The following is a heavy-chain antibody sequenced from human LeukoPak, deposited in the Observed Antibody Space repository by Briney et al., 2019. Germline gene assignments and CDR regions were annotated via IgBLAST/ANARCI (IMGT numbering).Heavy chain of an antibody. D-gene: IGHD4-17*01. CDR2: ISGSGGST. Sequence: GGSLRLSCAASGFPFSSYSMNWVRQAPGKGLEWVSGISGSGGSTYYADSVKGRFTISRDNSKNALYLQMNSLRVEDTAVYYCARDEPTVTTGPPVGSWGQGTLVTVSS. CDR3: ARDEPTVTTGPPVGS. CDR1: GFPFSSYS. J-gene: IGHJ4*02. V-gene: IGHV3-23*01.